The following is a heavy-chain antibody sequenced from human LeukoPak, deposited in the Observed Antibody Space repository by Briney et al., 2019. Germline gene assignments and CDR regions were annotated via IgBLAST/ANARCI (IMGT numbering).Heavy chain of an antibody. CDR3: ARNRPAATTLDYYYYMDV. Sequence: SQTLSLTCTVSGGSISSGGYYWSWIRQHPGKGLEWIGYIYYSGSTYYNPSLKSRVSISVDTSKNQFSLKLSSVTAADTAVYSCARNRPAATTLDYYYYMDVWGKGTTVTVSS. CDR2: IYYSGST. D-gene: IGHD2-2*01. V-gene: IGHV4-31*03. J-gene: IGHJ6*03. CDR1: GGSISSGGYY.